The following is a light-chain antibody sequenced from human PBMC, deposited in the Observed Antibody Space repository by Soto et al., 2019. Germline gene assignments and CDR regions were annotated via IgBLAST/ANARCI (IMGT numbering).Light chain of an antibody. CDR1: QDIRDR. Sequence: DIQMTQSPSVMSASVGDTVTITCRASQDIRDRLAWLQQKPGEALNRLFYTASSLKSGVPPRFSGSGFGTAFTMTISSLQPEDFATYYCLQHITYPWTIGQGTKVEIK. J-gene: IGKJ1*01. CDR2: TAS. V-gene: IGKV1-17*03. CDR3: LQHITYPWT.